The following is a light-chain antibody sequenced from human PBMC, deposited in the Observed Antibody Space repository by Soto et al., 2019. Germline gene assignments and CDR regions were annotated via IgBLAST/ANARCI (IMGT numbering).Light chain of an antibody. Sequence: QSALTQPPSVSGSPGQSVTISCTGTSSDVGSYNRVSWYQQPPGTAPKLMIYEVSNRPSEVPDRFSGSKSGNTASLTISGLQAVDGADYYCSLYTSSSTWVFGGGTKVTVL. V-gene: IGLV2-18*01. J-gene: IGLJ3*02. CDR2: EVS. CDR3: SLYTSSSTWV. CDR1: SSDVGSYNR.